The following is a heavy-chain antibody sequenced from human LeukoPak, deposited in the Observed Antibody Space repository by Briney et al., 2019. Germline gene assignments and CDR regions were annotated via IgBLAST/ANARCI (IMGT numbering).Heavy chain of an antibody. V-gene: IGHV3-48*03. CDR1: GFTFSSYE. D-gene: IGHD2-2*01. Sequence: GGSLRLSCAASGFTFSSYEMNWVRQAPGKGLEWVSYISSSGSTIYYADSVKGRLTISRDNANNSLFLHMNSLRAEDAAVYYCARVGFDCSTSSCHEYYFDYWGQGTLITVSS. J-gene: IGHJ4*02. CDR2: ISSSGSTI. CDR3: ARVGFDCSTSSCHEYYFDY.